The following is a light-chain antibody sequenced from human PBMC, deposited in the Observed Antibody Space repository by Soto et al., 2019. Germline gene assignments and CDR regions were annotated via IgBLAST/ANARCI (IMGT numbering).Light chain of an antibody. J-gene: IGKJ3*01. CDR2: AAS. CDR3: QQSDSSPFT. CDR1: QSITIY. Sequence: DIQMTQSPSSLAASVRDRVTITCRASQSITIYLNWYRQKPGKAPEILIYAASNLQSGVPSRFSGSGSGTDFTLTINSLQPEDFATYYCQQSDSSPFTFGPGTKVDI. V-gene: IGKV1-39*01.